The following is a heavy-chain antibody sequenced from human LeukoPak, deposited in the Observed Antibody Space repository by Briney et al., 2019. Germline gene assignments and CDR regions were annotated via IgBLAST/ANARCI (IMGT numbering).Heavy chain of an antibody. V-gene: IGHV4-61*01. CDR3: ARGPALEMATHGAFDI. J-gene: IGHJ3*02. D-gene: IGHD5-24*01. CDR2: IYYSGST. CDR1: GGSVSSGSYY. Sequence: SETLSLTCTVSGGSVSSGSYYWSWIRQPPGTGLEWIGYIYYSGSTNYNPSLKSRVTISVDTSKNQFSLKLSSVTAADTAVYYCARGPALEMATHGAFDIWGQGTMVTVSS.